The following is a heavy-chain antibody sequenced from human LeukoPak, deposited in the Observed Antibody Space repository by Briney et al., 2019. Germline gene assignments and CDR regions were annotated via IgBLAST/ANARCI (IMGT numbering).Heavy chain of an antibody. CDR2: ISSSSSYI. CDR3: AREVAAPYFDY. J-gene: IGHJ4*02. Sequence: GGSLRLSCAASGFTFSSYSMNWVRQAPGKGLEWVSSISSSSSYIYYADSVKGRFTIPRDNAKNSLYLQMNSLRAEDTAVYYCAREVAAPYFDYWGQGTLVTVSS. D-gene: IGHD6-19*01. V-gene: IGHV3-21*01. CDR1: GFTFSSYS.